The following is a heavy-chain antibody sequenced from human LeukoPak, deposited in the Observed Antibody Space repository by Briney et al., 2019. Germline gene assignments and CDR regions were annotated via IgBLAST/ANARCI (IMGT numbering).Heavy chain of an antibody. D-gene: IGHD1-1*01. J-gene: IGHJ4*02. CDR2: LSYSGST. CDR3: VRHIQGDNVCDY. V-gene: IGHV4-39*01. CDR1: GGSISSSNSY. Sequence: PSETLSLTCTVSGGSISSSNSYWGWIRQPPGKGLEWIGTLSYSGSTYYNPSLKSRITISVDTSKSQFSLRLSSVTAADTALYYCVRHIQGDNVCDYWGQGTLVTVPS.